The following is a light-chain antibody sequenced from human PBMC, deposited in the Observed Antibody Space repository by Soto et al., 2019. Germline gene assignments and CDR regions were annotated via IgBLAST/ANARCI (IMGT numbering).Light chain of an antibody. J-gene: IGKJ5*01. CDR1: QSFRGL. Sequence: EVVLTQCPVTLSVSPWERATLSCRASQSFRGLLAWYQQKPGQAPRLLIYDAYNRATGIPPRFSGSGSGTDFTLTISSLEPEDSAVYYCQQRHMWPITFGQGTRLEIK. CDR3: QQRHMWPIT. CDR2: DAY. V-gene: IGKV3-11*01.